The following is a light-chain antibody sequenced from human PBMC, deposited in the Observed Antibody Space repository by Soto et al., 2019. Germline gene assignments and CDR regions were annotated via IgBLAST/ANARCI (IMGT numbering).Light chain of an antibody. CDR1: SGHSSYI. Sequence: QSVLTQSSSASASLGSSVKLTCTLSSGHSSYIIAWHQQQPGKAPRYLMKLEGSGSYNKGSGVPDRFSGSSSGADRYLTSSNLQFEDEADYYCETWDRNSHTVFGGGTQLTVL. J-gene: IGLJ3*02. V-gene: IGLV4-60*02. CDR2: LEGSGSY. CDR3: ETWDRNSHTV.